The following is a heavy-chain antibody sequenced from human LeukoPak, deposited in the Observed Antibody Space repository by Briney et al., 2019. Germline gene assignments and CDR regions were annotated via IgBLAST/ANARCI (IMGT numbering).Heavy chain of an antibody. V-gene: IGHV3-30*18. Sequence: GGSLRLSCAASGFTFSTYGMHWVRQAPGKGLEWVAVISYDGNNKYSAGSVKGRFTISRDNFKNTLYLQMNSLRAEDTAVYYCAKDYDVAAAGYYFDYWGQGTLVTVSS. CDR3: AKDYDVAAAGYYFDY. D-gene: IGHD6-13*01. CDR1: GFTFSTYG. J-gene: IGHJ4*02. CDR2: ISYDGNNK.